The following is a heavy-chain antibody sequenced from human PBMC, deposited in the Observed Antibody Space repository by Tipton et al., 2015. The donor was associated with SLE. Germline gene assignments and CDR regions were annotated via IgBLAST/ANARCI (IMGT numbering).Heavy chain of an antibody. J-gene: IGHJ4*02. Sequence: GLVKPSETLSLTCGVYDVSFSNYYWSWIRQPPGKGLEWIGEINHSGSTNYNPSLKSRVTISVDTSNNQFSLNLSSVTAADTAVYYCARKELGTMWDSWGQGTLVTVSS. CDR3: ARKELGTMWDS. V-gene: IGHV4-34*01. CDR1: DVSFSNYY. CDR2: INHSGST. D-gene: IGHD5-24*01.